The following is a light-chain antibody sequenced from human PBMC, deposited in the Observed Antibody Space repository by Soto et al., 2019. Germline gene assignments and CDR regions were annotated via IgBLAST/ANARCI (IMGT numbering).Light chain of an antibody. V-gene: IGLV2-8*01. CDR3: NSYAASGNLWV. Sequence: QSALTQPPSASGSPGQTVTISCTGTSSDVGGYNYVSWYQQHPGKAPKLMIYEVTQRPSGVPNRFSGSKSGNTASLTVSGLQAEDEADYYCNSYAASGNLWVFGGGNKLTVL. CDR2: EVT. CDR1: SSDVGGYNY. J-gene: IGLJ3*02.